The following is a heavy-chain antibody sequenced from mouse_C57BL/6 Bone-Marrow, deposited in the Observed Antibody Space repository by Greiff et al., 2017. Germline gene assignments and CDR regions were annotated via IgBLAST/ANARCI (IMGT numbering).Heavy chain of an antibody. D-gene: IGHD1-1*01. CDR3: ASLKYYGSSYAMDY. CDR2: FHPYNDDT. J-gene: IGHJ4*01. Sequence: VHLVESGAELVRPGASVKMSCKASGYTFTTYPIEWMKQNHGKSLEWIGNFHPYNDDTKYNEKFKGKATLTVEKSSSTVYLELSRVTSDDSAVYYCASLKYYGSSYAMDYWGQGTSVTVSS. V-gene: IGHV1-47*01. CDR1: GYTFTTYP.